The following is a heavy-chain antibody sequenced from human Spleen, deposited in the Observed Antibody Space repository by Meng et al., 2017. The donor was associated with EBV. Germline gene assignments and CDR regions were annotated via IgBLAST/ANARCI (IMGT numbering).Heavy chain of an antibody. D-gene: IGHD2-15*01. CDR3: ARVSVLDSHFYDMDV. CDR1: GYTFTNYD. J-gene: IGHJ6*02. CDR2: MNPNSGNT. V-gene: IGHV1-8*01. Sequence: QVPLEAVGAEAKKPGASVKVSCEASGYTFTNYDINWVRQATGQGLEWMGWMNPNSGNTGYAQKFRGRVTMTRNSSISTAYMELSSLRSEDTAVFYCARVSVLDSHFYDMDVWGQGTTVTVSS.